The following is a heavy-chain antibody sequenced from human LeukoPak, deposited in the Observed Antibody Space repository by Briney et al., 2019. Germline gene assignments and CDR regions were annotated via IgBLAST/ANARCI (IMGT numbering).Heavy chain of an antibody. J-gene: IGHJ4*02. CDR2: IYYSGST. Sequence: SSETLSLTCTVSGGSISSSSYYWGWIRQPPGKGLEWIGSIYYSGSTYYNPSLKSRVTISVDTSKNQFSLKLSSVTAADTAVYYCARLGYSYGYPGFDYWGQGTLVTVSS. CDR1: GGSISSSSYY. V-gene: IGHV4-39*01. CDR3: ARLGYSYGYPGFDY. D-gene: IGHD5-18*01.